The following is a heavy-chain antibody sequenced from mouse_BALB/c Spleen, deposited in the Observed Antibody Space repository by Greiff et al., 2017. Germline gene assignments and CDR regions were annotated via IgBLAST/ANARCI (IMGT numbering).Heavy chain of an antibody. J-gene: IGHJ4*01. Sequence: QVQLKESGPGLVAPSPSLSITCTVSGFSFTSYGVYWVRQPPGKGLEWLGVIWAGGSTNYNSALMSRLSISKDNSKSQVFLKMNSLQTDDTARYYCARDRTTVVGAMDYWGQGTSVTVSS. CDR3: ARDRTTVVGAMDY. D-gene: IGHD1-1*01. CDR1: GFSFTSYG. CDR2: IWAGGST. V-gene: IGHV2-9*02.